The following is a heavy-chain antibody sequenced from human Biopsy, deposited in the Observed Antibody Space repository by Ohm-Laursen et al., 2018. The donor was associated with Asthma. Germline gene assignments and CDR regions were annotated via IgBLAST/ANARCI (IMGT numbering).Heavy chain of an antibody. CDR1: GGSVSSGSYY. J-gene: IGHJ2*01. D-gene: IGHD2-15*01. CDR2: ISYSGGT. V-gene: IGHV4-61*01. Sequence: SETLSLTCTVSGGSVSSGSYYWSWIRQPPGKGLAWVSYISYSGGTDYNPSLKSRLTISMDTYKNQFSLKLSSVTAADTAVYYCARVPTTLRYFDLWGRGTLVTVSS. CDR3: ARVPTTLRYFDL.